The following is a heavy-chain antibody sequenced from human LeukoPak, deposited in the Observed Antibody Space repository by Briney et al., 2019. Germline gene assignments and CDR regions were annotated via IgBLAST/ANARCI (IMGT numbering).Heavy chain of an antibody. J-gene: IGHJ4*02. Sequence: GGSLRLSCAASGFAFSSYAMSWVRQAPGKGLEWISTITGSGGSTYYADSVKGRFTISRDNSKNTLYLQMNSLRAEDTAVYYCARMSKWLQNYFDYWGQGTLVTVSS. CDR2: ITGSGGST. V-gene: IGHV3-23*01. CDR3: ARMSKWLQNYFDY. D-gene: IGHD5-12*01. CDR1: GFAFSSYA.